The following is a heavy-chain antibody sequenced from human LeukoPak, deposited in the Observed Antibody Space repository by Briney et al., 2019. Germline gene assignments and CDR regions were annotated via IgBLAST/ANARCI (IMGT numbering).Heavy chain of an antibody. CDR2: IIQDGSEK. V-gene: IGHV3-7*05. J-gene: IGHJ6*02. Sequence: GGSLRLSCAASGCTFSSYWVGWVRQAPGKGLEWVANIIQDGSEKYYVDSVKGRFTISRDNAKNSLYLQMNSLRVEDTAVYYCARLGYPSGMDVWGQGTTVTVSS. CDR1: GCTFSSYW. CDR3: ARLGYPSGMDV. D-gene: IGHD2-15*01.